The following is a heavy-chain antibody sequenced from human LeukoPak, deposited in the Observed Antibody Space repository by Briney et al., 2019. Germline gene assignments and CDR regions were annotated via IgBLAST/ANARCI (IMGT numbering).Heavy chain of an antibody. CDR2: IFYSGST. CDR1: GGSISSYY. CDR3: ARLLVVPAAVANYYYYCGMDV. D-gene: IGHD2-2*01. J-gene: IGHJ6*02. V-gene: IGHV4-59*08. Sequence: SETLSLTCTVSGGSISSYYWSWIRQPPGKGLEWIGYIFYSGSTNYNPSLKSRVTISVDTSKNQFSLKLSSVTAADTAVYYCARLLVVPAAVANYYYYCGMDVWGQGTTVTVSS.